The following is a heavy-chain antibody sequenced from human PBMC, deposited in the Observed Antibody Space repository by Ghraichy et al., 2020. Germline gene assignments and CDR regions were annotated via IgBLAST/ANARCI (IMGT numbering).Heavy chain of an antibody. D-gene: IGHD6-13*01. J-gene: IGHJ4*02. V-gene: IGHV3-64D*06. CDR1: GFTFSSYA. CDR3: AKDRWSSSWYADY. Sequence: GGSLRLSCSASGFTFSSYAMHWVRQAPGKGLEYVSTISSTGFSSYYADSVKGRFTISRDNSKNTLFLQMTSLGAEDTAVYYCAKDRWSSSWYADYWGQGTLVTVSS. CDR2: ISSTGFSS.